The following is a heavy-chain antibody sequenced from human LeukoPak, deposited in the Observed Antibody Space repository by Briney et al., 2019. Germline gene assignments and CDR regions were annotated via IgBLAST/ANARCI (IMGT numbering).Heavy chain of an antibody. V-gene: IGHV3-7*01. J-gene: IGHJ4*02. D-gene: IGHD5-18*01. CDR2: IKQDGTEK. CDR3: ASGRGYNYAYTMGY. Sequence: AGGSLRLSCVASGFTFSTFWMTWVRQAPGKVLEWVANIKQDGTEKYYVDSVKGRFTISRDNAKNTLYLEMNSLRAEDTAVYYCASGRGYNYAYTMGYWGQGALVTVSS. CDR1: GFTFSTFW.